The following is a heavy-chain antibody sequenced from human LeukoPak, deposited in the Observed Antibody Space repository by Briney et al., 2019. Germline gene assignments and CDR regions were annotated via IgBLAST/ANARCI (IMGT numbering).Heavy chain of an antibody. J-gene: IGHJ4*02. CDR3: ARADPWAYRGSYYGFDY. V-gene: IGHV1-69*06. CDR1: GGTFSSYA. Sequence: ASVKVSCKASGGTFSSYAISWVRQAPGQGLEWMGGIIPIFGTANYAQKFQGRVTITADKSTSTAYMELSSLRSEDTAVYYCARADPWAYRGSYYGFDYWGQGTLVTVSS. D-gene: IGHD1-26*01. CDR2: IIPIFGTA.